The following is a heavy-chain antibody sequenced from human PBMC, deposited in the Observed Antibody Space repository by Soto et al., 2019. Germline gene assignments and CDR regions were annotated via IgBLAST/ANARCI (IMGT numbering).Heavy chain of an antibody. CDR3: AKDGGYSYGYSPRYYYGMDV. CDR1: GFSVRSSH. CDR2: MYSGGDT. D-gene: IGHD5-18*01. Sequence: PGGSLRLSCAASGFSVRSSHMSWVRQAPGKGLEWVSIMYSGGDTYYAVSVKGRFTISRDNSKNTLYLQMNSLRAEDTAVYYCAKDGGYSYGYSPRYYYGMDVWGQGTTVTV. V-gene: IGHV3-53*01. J-gene: IGHJ6*02.